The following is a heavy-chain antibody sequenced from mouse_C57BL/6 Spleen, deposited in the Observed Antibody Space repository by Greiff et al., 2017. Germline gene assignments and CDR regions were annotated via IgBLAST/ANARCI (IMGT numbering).Heavy chain of an antibody. CDR1: GYTFTSYW. Sequence: QVQLQQPGAELVKPGASVKLSCKASGYTFTSYWMQWVKQRPGQGLEWIGEIDPSDSYTNYNQKFKGKATLTVDTSSSTAYMQLSSLTSEDSAVYYCARSEGLDYWGQGTTLTVSS. V-gene: IGHV1-50*01. CDR2: IDPSDSYT. J-gene: IGHJ2*01. CDR3: ARSEGLDY.